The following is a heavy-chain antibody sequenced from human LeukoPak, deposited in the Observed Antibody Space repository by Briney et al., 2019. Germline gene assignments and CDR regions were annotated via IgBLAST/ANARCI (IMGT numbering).Heavy chain of an antibody. CDR3: ARGGRGIAAAGTRIDY. Sequence: GESLKISCKGSGYSFTSYWIGWVRQMPGKGLEWMGIIYPGDSDTRYSPSFQGQVTISADKSISTAYLQWGSLKASDTAMYYCARGGRGIAAAGTRIDYWGQGTLVTVSS. D-gene: IGHD6-13*01. J-gene: IGHJ4*02. CDR1: GYSFTSYW. V-gene: IGHV5-51*01. CDR2: IYPGDSDT.